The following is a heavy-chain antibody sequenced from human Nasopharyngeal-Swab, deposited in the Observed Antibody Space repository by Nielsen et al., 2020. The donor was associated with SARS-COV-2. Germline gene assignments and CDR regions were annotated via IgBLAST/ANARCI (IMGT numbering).Heavy chain of an antibody. Sequence: GESLKISCAASGFTFSSYSMNWVRQAPGKGLEWVSVIYNDGNTYYADSVKGRFTISRDNSKNTLYLQMNSLRVEDTAVYYCARDDMAAADYYFDYWGQGTLVTVSS. CDR3: ARDDMAAADYYFDY. D-gene: IGHD6-13*01. V-gene: IGHV3-53*01. J-gene: IGHJ4*02. CDR2: IYNDGNT. CDR1: GFTFSSYS.